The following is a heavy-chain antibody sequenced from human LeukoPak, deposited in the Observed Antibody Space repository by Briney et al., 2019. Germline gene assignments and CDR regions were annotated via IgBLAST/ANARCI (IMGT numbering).Heavy chain of an antibody. J-gene: IGHJ6*02. V-gene: IGHV3-48*01. D-gene: IGHD3-10*01. Sequence: PGGSLRLSCAVSGFTFSSYSMNWVRQAPGKGLEWVSYISSSSSTIYYADSVKGRFTISRDNSKNTLYLQMNSLRAEDTAVYYCARDKAMVRGVISYYGMDVWGQGTTVTVSS. CDR1: GFTFSSYS. CDR3: ARDKAMVRGVISYYGMDV. CDR2: ISSSSSTI.